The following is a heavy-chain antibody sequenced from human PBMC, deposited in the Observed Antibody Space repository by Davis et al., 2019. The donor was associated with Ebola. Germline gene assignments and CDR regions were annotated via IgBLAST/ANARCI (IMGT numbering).Heavy chain of an antibody. V-gene: IGHV3-7*03. J-gene: IGHJ4*02. CDR1: GFTFRTYW. D-gene: IGHD3-22*01. CDR3: TAYDSTFRNY. Sequence: GGSLRLSCAASGFTFRTYWMSWVRRAPGKGLEWVANIKEDGSEKFYVDSLKGRFAISRDNAKNSLFLQINNLGAEDTAIYYCTAYDSTFRNYWGQGTLVTVSS. CDR2: IKEDGSEK.